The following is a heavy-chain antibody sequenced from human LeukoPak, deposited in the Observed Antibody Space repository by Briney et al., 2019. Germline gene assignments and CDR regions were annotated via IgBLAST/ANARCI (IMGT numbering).Heavy chain of an antibody. V-gene: IGHV3-21*01. Sequence: GGSLRLSCAASGFTFSSYSMNWVRQAPGKGLEWVSSISSSSSYIYYADSVKGRFTISRGNAKNSLYLQMNSLRAEDTAVYYCARGSSYGHGDYWGQGTLVTVSS. CDR3: ARGSSYGHGDY. CDR1: GFTFSSYS. J-gene: IGHJ4*02. D-gene: IGHD5-18*01. CDR2: ISSSSSYI.